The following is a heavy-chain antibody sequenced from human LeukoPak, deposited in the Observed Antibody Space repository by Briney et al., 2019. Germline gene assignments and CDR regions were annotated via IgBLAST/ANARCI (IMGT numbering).Heavy chain of an antibody. V-gene: IGHV4-59*01. CDR1: GASISSYY. J-gene: IGHJ4*02. CDR2: IFHDGST. D-gene: IGHD2-15*01. Sequence: PSETLSLTCTVSGASISSYYWSWIRQPPGKGLEWIGYIFHDGSTSYNPSLKSRVTISVDTSKNQFSLKLRSVTAADTAVYYFAREWSAFDYWGQGTLVTVSS. CDR3: AREWSAFDY.